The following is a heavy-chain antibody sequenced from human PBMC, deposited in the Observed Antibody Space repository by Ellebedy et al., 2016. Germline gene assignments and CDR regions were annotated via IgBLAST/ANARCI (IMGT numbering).Heavy chain of an antibody. CDR2: ISFDGKTK. Sequence: GGSLRLSCTASGFNFDVYGMHWVRRAPAKGLEWVALISFDGKTKYYADSVRGRFTISRDNSKKTLYLEMHSLRGADTAIYYCSKGPRFEDWFEPWGQGTLVTVS. J-gene: IGHJ5*02. CDR3: SKGPRFEDWFEP. V-gene: IGHV3-30*18. CDR1: GFNFDVYG.